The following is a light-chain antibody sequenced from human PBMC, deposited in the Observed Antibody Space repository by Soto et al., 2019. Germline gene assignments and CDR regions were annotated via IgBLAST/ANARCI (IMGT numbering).Light chain of an antibody. CDR1: QSISSY. Sequence: DIEMAQSPSSVSASVGDRVTITCRASQSISSYLNWYHQKPGKAPKLLIYAASSLQSGVPSRFSGSGSGTDFTLTISSLQPEDFATYYCQQSYSTPLTFGRGTKVEIK. J-gene: IGKJ4*01. V-gene: IGKV1-39*01. CDR3: QQSYSTPLT. CDR2: AAS.